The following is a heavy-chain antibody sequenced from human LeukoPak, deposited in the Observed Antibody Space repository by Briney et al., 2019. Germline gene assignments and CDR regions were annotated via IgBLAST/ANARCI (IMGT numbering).Heavy chain of an antibody. D-gene: IGHD5-18*01. Sequence: GGSLRPSCAASGFTVSSNYMTWVRQAPGKGLEWVSVIYRGGATYYADSVKGRFTISRDNSKNTLYLQMNSLRAEDTAVYYCARNEGYSSSAGDYWGQGTLVTVSS. J-gene: IGHJ4*02. CDR1: GFTVSSNY. V-gene: IGHV3-53*01. CDR3: ARNEGYSSSAGDY. CDR2: IYRGGAT.